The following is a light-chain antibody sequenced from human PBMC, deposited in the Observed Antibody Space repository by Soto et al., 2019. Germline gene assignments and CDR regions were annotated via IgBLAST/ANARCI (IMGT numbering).Light chain of an antibody. J-gene: IGKJ3*01. V-gene: IGKV1-27*01. CDR3: QEYSSVPV. Sequence: DIQMTQSPSSLSASVGDRVTITCRASQGISNYVAWYQQKPGKPPKLLIYAASTLQSGVPSRFSGSGSGTDFTLTINSLQPEDVATYSCQEYSSVPVFGPGTKVDIK. CDR2: AAS. CDR1: QGISNY.